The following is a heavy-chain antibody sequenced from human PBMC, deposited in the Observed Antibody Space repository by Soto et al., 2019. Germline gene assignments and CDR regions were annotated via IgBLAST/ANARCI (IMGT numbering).Heavy chain of an antibody. V-gene: IGHV3-21*01. J-gene: IGHJ4*02. CDR2: ISASTTDT. Sequence: TGGSLRLSCAASGFTFSSYAMTWVRQAPGEGLEFVSAISASTTDTHYVDSVKGRFTISRDNAKNSLYLQMNSLRAEDTAVYYCARDLASTTIPNYWGQGTLVTVSS. D-gene: IGHD4-17*01. CDR3: ARDLASTTIPNY. CDR1: GFTFSSYA.